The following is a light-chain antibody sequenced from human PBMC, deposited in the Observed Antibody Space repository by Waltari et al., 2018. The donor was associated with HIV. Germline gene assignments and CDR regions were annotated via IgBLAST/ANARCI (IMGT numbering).Light chain of an antibody. V-gene: IGKV2-30*01. Sequence: VVMTQSPLSLPVTLGQPASISCRSSQSLVYTDGNTYLSWFQQRPGQSPRRLIYKVSNRDSGVPARFSGSGSGTEFTLTISSLQSEDFAVYYCQQYNNWPPVTFGGGTKVEIK. CDR2: KVS. CDR3: QQYNNWPPVT. J-gene: IGKJ4*01. CDR1: QSLVYTDGNTY.